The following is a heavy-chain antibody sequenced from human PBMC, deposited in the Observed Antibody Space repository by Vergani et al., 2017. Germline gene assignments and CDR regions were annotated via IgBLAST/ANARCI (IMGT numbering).Heavy chain of an antibody. Sequence: QVQLVQSGAEVKKPGSSVKVFCKASGGTFSSYAISWVRQAPGQGLEWMGRIIPIFGTANYAQKVQGRVTITADESTSTAYMELSSLRSEDTAVYYCARPRFTPYCSGGSCHAEYFQHWGQGTLVTVSS. CDR1: GGTFSSYA. V-gene: IGHV1-69*13. CDR3: ARPRFTPYCSGGSCHAEYFQH. CDR2: IIPIFGTA. J-gene: IGHJ1*01. D-gene: IGHD2-15*01.